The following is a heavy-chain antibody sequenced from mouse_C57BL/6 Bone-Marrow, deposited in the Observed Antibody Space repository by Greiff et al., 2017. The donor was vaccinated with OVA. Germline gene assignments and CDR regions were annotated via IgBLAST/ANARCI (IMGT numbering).Heavy chain of an antibody. CDR3: ARSYYDYDGY. V-gene: IGHV1-50*01. D-gene: IGHD2-4*01. Sequence: VQLQQPGAELVKPGASVKLSCKASGYTFTSYWMQWVKQRPGQGLEWIGEIDPSASYTNYNQKFKGKATLTVDTSSSTAYMQLSSLTSEDSAVYYCARSYYDYDGYWGQGTLVTVSA. CDR2: IDPSASYT. CDR1: GYTFTSYW. J-gene: IGHJ3*01.